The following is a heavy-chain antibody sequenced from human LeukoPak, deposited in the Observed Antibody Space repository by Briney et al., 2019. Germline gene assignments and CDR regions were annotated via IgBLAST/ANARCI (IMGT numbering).Heavy chain of an antibody. J-gene: IGHJ4*02. CDR2: IYYSGST. CDR1: GGSMSDYY. Sequence: PSETLSLTCTVSGGSMSDYYWSWIRQSPGKGLEWIGHIYYSGSTNYNPSLKSRVTISVDTSKNEFSLKLGYATAADTAVYYCARHMGIAVAGTFDYWGQGNLVTVSS. V-gene: IGHV4-59*08. CDR3: ARHMGIAVAGTFDY. D-gene: IGHD6-19*01.